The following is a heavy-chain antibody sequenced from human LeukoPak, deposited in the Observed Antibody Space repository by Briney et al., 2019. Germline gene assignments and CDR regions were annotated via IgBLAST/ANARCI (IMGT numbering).Heavy chain of an antibody. Sequence: SETLSLTCAVSDDSFSSHYWTWIRQPPGKGLEWIGYISYIGTTNYNPSLKSRVTISIDTSKNQFSPKLSSVSAADTAAYYCARDLVTVTKGFDIWGQGTMVSVSS. CDR3: ARDLVTVTKGFDI. CDR1: DDSFSSHY. V-gene: IGHV4-59*11. D-gene: IGHD4-17*01. CDR2: ISYIGTT. J-gene: IGHJ3*02.